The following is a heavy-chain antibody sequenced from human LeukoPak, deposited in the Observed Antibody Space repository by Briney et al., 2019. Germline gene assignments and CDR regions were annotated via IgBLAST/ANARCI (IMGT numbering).Heavy chain of an antibody. CDR2: INHSGST. CDR1: GGSFSGYY. CDR3: ARVVVKGFTATYYRDV. D-gene: IGHD6-25*01. V-gene: IGHV4-34*01. J-gene: IGHJ6*03. Sequence: SETLSLTCAVYGGSFSGYYWSWIRQPPGKGLEWIGEINHSGSTNYNPSLKSRVTISVDTSKNQFSLKLSSVTAAHTAVYYCARVVVKGFTATYYRDVWGRGATVTVSS.